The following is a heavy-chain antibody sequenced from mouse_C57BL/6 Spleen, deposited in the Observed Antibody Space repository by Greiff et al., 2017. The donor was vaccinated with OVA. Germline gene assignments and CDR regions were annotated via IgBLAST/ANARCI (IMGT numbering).Heavy chain of an antibody. D-gene: IGHD6-2*01. J-gene: IGHJ3*01. Sequence: EVQRVESGEGLVKPGGSLKLSCAASGFTFSSYAMSWVRQTPEKRLEWVAYISSGGDYIYYADTVKGRFTISRDNARNTLYLQMSSLKSEDTAMYYCTRDCDLSGGCFWGQGTLVTVSA. CDR1: GFTFSSYA. V-gene: IGHV5-9-1*02. CDR3: TRDCDLSGGCF. CDR2: ISSGGDYI.